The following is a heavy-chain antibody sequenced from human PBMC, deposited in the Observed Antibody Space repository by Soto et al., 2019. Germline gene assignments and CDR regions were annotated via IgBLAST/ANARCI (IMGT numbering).Heavy chain of an antibody. CDR1: GGLFSSFA. J-gene: IGHJ4*02. Sequence: QEQLVQSGAEVKKPGSSVKVSCKDSGGLFSSFAISWVRQAPGQGLAWMGGIIPVFGTTNYAQKFQGRVTITADESTNTAYMELSSLTSDDTAMYYCARGGGPYVWFNEFWGQGTQVTVSS. D-gene: IGHD3-16*01. CDR3: ARGGGPYVWFNEF. CDR2: IIPVFGTT. V-gene: IGHV1-69*01.